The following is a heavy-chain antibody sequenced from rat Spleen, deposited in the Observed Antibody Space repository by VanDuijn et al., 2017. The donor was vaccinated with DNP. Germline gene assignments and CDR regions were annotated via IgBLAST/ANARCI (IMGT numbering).Heavy chain of an antibody. CDR1: GFTFSDYY. J-gene: IGHJ4*01. CDR3: ARDNYGTSGAMDA. D-gene: IGHD1-11*01. Sequence: EVQLMESGGGLVQPGRSLKLSCAASGFTFSDYYMAWVRQAPTKGLEWVAYISYDGGSTYYGDSVKGRFTISRDDAKSTLYLQMDSLRSEDTATYYCARDNYGTSGAMDAWGQGTSVTVSS. CDR2: ISYDGGST. V-gene: IGHV5-20*01.